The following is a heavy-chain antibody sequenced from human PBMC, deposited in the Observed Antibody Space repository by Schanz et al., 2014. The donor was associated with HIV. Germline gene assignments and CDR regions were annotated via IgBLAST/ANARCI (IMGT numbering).Heavy chain of an antibody. Sequence: VQLQQWGAGLLKPSETLSLTCAVYGGSFSGYYWTWIRQVPGKGLEWVANIKEDGSEKYHADSVKGRFTISRDNAKNSLFLQMESLRAEDTAVYYCARDGGEVWGQGTTVTVS. CDR3: ARDGGEV. D-gene: IGHD3-16*01. CDR2: IKEDGSEK. J-gene: IGHJ6*02. CDR1: GGSFSGYY. V-gene: IGHV3-7*01.